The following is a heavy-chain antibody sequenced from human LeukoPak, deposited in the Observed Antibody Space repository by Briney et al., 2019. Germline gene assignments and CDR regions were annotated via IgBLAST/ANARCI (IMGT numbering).Heavy chain of an antibody. D-gene: IGHD5-18*01. CDR3: ARDSGYRYDKFDC. V-gene: IGHV3-7*01. CDR2: IKQDGSGK. Sequence: QSGGSLRLSCAASGFTFSSYWMSWVRQAPGKGLEWVANIKQDGSGKYYVDSVKGRFTISRDNAKNSLYLQMNSLRVEDTAVYYCARDSGYRYDKFDCWGQGTLVTVSS. CDR1: GFTFSSYW. J-gene: IGHJ4*02.